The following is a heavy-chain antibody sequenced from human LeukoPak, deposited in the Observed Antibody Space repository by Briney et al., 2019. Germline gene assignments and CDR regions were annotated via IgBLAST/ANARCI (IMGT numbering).Heavy chain of an antibody. Sequence: GGSLRLSCAASGFTFSNYWMAWVRQAPGKGPEWVANTNLDGSQKYYVDSVKGRFTISRDNAENSLYLQMNSLRAEDTAVYYCAKDLEDCSGGSCYPPADYWGQGTLVTVSS. CDR2: TNLDGSQK. V-gene: IGHV3-7*01. CDR3: AKDLEDCSGGSCYPPADY. D-gene: IGHD2-15*01. CDR1: GFTFSNYW. J-gene: IGHJ4*02.